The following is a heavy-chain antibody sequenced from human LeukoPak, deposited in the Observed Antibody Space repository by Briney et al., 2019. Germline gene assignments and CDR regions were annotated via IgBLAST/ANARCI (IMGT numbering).Heavy chain of an antibody. Sequence: SETLSLTCTVSGGSISSSSYYWGWIRQPPGKGLEWIGSIYYSGSTYYNPSLKSRVTISVDTSKNQFSLKLSSVTAADTAVYYCARHSAAGTAMVMASIDYWGQGTPVTVSS. J-gene: IGHJ4*02. D-gene: IGHD5-18*01. CDR1: GGSISSSSYY. CDR3: ARHSAAGTAMVMASIDY. V-gene: IGHV4-39*01. CDR2: IYYSGST.